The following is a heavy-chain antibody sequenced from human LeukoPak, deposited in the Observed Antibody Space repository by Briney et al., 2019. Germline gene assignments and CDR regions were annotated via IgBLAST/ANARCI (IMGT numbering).Heavy chain of an antibody. Sequence: GASVKVSCKASGGAFNTYIINWVRQAPGQGLEWMGRIIPMLGIPNFAQRFQGRLSITADKSTTTAYMELGSLTSGDTAIYYRARSGPGYYGMDVWGQGTTVTVSS. V-gene: IGHV1-69*02. D-gene: IGHD5-12*01. CDR1: GGAFNTYI. CDR2: IIPMLGIP. J-gene: IGHJ6*02. CDR3: ARSGPGYYGMDV.